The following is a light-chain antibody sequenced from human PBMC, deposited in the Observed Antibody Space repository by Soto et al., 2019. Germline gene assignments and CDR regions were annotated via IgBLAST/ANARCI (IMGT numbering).Light chain of an antibody. J-gene: IGKJ1*01. CDR2: KAS. V-gene: IGKV1-5*03. CDR3: QQYQSLWT. Sequence: DIQMTQSPSTLSASVGDTVTITCRASQSISSWLAWYQQKPGKAHKVLIYKASSLESGVPSRFSGSGSGTEFTLTISSLQPDDSATYYCQQYQSLWTFGQGTKVEIK. CDR1: QSISSW.